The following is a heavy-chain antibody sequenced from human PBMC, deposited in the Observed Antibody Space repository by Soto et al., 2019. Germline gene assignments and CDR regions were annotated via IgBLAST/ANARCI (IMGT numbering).Heavy chain of an antibody. CDR3: AREYITGLFDP. Sequence: EVQLVESGGGLVKPGGSLRLSCAASGFTFSSYSMNWVRQAPGKGLEWVSSISSSYIYYADSVKGRFTISRDNAKNSLYLQMNSLRAEDTAVYYCAREYITGLFDPWGQGTLVTVSS. J-gene: IGHJ5*02. D-gene: IGHD1-1*01. CDR2: ISSSYI. V-gene: IGHV3-21*01. CDR1: GFTFSSYS.